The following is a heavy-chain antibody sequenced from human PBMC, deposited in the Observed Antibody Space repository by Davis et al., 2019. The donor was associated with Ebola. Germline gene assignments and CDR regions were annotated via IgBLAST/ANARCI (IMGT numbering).Heavy chain of an antibody. J-gene: IGHJ4*02. D-gene: IGHD6-19*01. CDR2: ISGSGGST. CDR1: GFTFSNYW. V-gene: IGHV3-23*01. CDR3: AKDGYSSGWNYFDY. Sequence: GGSLRLSCAASGFTFSNYWMHWVRQAPGKGLEWVSAISGSGGSTYYADSVKGRFTISRDNSKNTLYLQMNSLRAEDTAVYYCAKDGYSSGWNYFDYWGQGTLVTVSS.